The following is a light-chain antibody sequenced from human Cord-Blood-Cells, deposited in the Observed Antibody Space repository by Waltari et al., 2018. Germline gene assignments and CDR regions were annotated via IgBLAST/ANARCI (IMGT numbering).Light chain of an antibody. V-gene: IGLV3-21*04. J-gene: IGLJ3*02. CDR2: YDS. CDR1: NIGSKS. Sequence: SYVLTQPPSVSVAPGKTARITCGGNNIGSKSVHWYQQKPGQAPVLVIYYDSDRPSGIPERFSGSNSGNTATLTISRVEAGDEADYYWQVWDSSSDHPFGGGTKLTVL. CDR3: QVWDSSSDHP.